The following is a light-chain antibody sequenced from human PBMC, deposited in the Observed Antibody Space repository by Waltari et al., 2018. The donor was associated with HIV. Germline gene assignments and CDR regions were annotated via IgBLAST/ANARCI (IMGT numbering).Light chain of an antibody. CDR1: SSNIGSNT. Sequence: QSVLTQPPSASGTPGQRVTISCSGSSSNIGSNTVNWYQQLPGTAPKLLIYSNKPRPSGVPARCSGSKSGTSASLAISGLQSEDEADYYCAAWDDSLNGVVFGGGTKLTVL. V-gene: IGLV1-44*01. J-gene: IGLJ2*01. CDR2: SNK. CDR3: AAWDDSLNGVV.